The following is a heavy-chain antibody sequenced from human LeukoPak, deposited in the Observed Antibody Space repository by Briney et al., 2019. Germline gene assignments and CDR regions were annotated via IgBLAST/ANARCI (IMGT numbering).Heavy chain of an antibody. V-gene: IGHV3-30*18. D-gene: IGHD6-19*01. CDR1: GFTFSSYG. CDR3: AKDQGEGSGWFDY. J-gene: IGHJ4*02. Sequence: GGSLRLSCAASGFTFSSYGMHWVRQAPGKGLEWVAVISYDGSNKYYADSVKGRFTISRDNSKNTLYLQMNSLRAEDTAVYYCAKDQGEGSGWFDYWGQGTLVTVSS. CDR2: ISYDGSNK.